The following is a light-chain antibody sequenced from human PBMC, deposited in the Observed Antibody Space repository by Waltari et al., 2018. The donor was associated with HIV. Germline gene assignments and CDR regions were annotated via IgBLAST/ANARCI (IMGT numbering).Light chain of an antibody. CDR1: SPHLRASNY. V-gene: IGLV2-14*01. CDR2: EVT. CDR3: SSYRSTSTLGV. J-gene: IGLJ1*01. Sequence: QSALTQPASVSPSPAPSITLSCTGTSPHLRASNYVSWYQHHPGKAPKLIIFEVTNRPSGVSNRFSGSKSGNTASLTISGLQADDEADYYCSSYRSTSTLGVFGTGTKVIVL.